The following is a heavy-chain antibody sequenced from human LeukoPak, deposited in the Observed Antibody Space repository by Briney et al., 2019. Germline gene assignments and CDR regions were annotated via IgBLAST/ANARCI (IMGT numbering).Heavy chain of an antibody. CDR1: GLTFSSYG. CDR2: IRYDGSNK. CDR3: AKGRITIFGTVDY. D-gene: IGHD3-3*01. J-gene: IGHJ4*02. V-gene: IGHV3-30*02. Sequence: GGSLRLSCAASGLTFSSYGMHWVRQAPGKGLEWVAFIRYDGSNKYYADSVKGRFTISRDNSKNTLYLQMNSLRAEDTAVYYCAKGRITIFGTVDYWGQGTLVTVSS.